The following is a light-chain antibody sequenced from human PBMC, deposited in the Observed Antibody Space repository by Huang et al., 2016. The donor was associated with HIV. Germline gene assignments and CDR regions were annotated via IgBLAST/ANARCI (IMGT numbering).Light chain of an antibody. CDR1: PRISIN. Sequence: EVVMTQSPATLSVSPGERATLACRASPRISINLAWYQQKPGQAPRLLIYGASTRATGIPARFSGSGSGTEFTLTISSLQSEDYAVYFCQQYDDWPPYTFGQGTKLEIK. V-gene: IGKV3-15*01. J-gene: IGKJ2*01. CDR2: GAS. CDR3: QQYDDWPPYT.